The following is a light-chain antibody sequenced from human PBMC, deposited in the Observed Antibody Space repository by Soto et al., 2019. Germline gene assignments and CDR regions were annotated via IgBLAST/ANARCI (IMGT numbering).Light chain of an antibody. CDR2: AAS. J-gene: IGKJ1*01. CDR3: QQHNVWPAT. V-gene: IGKV3-15*01. Sequence: EVVMTQSPATLSVSPGERFTLSCRASQSVSSNLAWYQQKPGQAPRLLIYAASTRATAVPARFSGSGSGTEFTLTISSLQSEDFAVYYCQQHNVWPATFGQGTKVEIK. CDR1: QSVSSN.